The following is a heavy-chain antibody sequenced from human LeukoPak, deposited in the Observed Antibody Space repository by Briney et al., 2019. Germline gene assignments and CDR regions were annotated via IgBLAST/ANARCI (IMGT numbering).Heavy chain of an antibody. CDR3: ARGYAGGYFDL. Sequence: PGGSQRLSCAASGFTFSNYWMHWVRQGPGKGLVWVSRINSDGSNTAYADSVKGRFTISRDNAKNTLSLQMNSLRAEDTAVYYCARGYAGGYFDLWGRGTLVTVSS. J-gene: IGHJ2*01. CDR1: GFTFSNYW. V-gene: IGHV3-74*01. CDR2: INSDGSNT. D-gene: IGHD5-12*01.